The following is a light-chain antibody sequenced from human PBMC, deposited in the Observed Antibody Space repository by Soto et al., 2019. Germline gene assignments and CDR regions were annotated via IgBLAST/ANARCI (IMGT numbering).Light chain of an antibody. CDR3: QQYGSSHT. Sequence: EIVLTQSPGTLSLSPGERATLSCRASQSVSSSYLAWYQQKPGQAPRLLIYGASSRATGIPDRFSGSGSATDFTLTISRLEPEGFAVYYCQQYGSSHTFGGGTKVEIK. V-gene: IGKV3-20*01. CDR2: GAS. J-gene: IGKJ4*01. CDR1: QSVSSSY.